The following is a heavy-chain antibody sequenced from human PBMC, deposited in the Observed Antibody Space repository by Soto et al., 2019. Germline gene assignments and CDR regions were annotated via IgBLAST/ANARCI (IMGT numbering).Heavy chain of an antibody. D-gene: IGHD6-19*01. J-gene: IGHJ4*02. V-gene: IGHV3-48*02. Sequence: EVQLVESGGGMVQPGGSLRVSCAASGFTLSSYSMHWVRQAPGKGLEWVSYISGSGGTIYYADSVKGRFTISRDNAKNSLYVPMISLRDEDTAEYFGARETGLRSSGWSYYFDFWGQGTRVTVSS. CDR1: GFTLSSYS. CDR3: ARETGLRSSGWSYYFDF. CDR2: ISGSGGTI.